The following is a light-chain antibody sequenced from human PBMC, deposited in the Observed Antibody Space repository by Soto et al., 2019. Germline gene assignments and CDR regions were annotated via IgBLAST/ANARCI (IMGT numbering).Light chain of an antibody. J-gene: IGKJ5*01. CDR2: AAS. V-gene: IGKV1-9*01. CDR3: QPLDSYST. Sequence: DIPLTQSPSFLSASVGDRVTITCRASQGISSYLAWYQQKPGKAPKLLIYAASTLQSGVPSRFSGSGSETEFTLTISSLQPEDFATYYCQPLDSYSTFGQGTRLEIK. CDR1: QGISSY.